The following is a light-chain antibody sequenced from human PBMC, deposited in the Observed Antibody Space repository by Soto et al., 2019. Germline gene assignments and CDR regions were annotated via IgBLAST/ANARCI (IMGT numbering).Light chain of an antibody. Sequence: QSVLTQPASVSGSPGQSITISCSGTSSDVGAYNYVSWYQQHPAKAPKLMIYDVSNRPSGVSDRFSGSKSGNTASLTISGLQAEDEADYYCYSYTSSSTYVFASGTKVTVL. V-gene: IGLV2-14*03. CDR3: YSYTSSSTYV. CDR1: SSDVGAYNY. CDR2: DVS. J-gene: IGLJ1*01.